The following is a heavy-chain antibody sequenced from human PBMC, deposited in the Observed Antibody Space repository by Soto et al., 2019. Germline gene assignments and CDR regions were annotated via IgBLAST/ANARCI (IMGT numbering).Heavy chain of an antibody. CDR1: GFTFSSYA. CDR3: AKVYSGYATYFDY. CDR2: TTGSGGTT. Sequence: GGSLRLSCAASGFTFSSYAMSWVRQAPGKGLEWVSTTTGSGGTTYYADSVKGRFTISRDNSKNTLYLQMNSLRAEDTAVYYCAKVYSGYATYFDYWGQGTLVTVSS. D-gene: IGHD5-12*01. J-gene: IGHJ4*02. V-gene: IGHV3-23*01.